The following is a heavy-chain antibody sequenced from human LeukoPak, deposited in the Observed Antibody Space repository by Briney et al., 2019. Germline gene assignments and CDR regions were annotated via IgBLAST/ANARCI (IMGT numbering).Heavy chain of an antibody. CDR3: ARVMVRGVIGGYYMDV. V-gene: IGHV3-48*03. D-gene: IGHD3-10*01. CDR2: ISSSGSTI. CDR1: GFTFSSYE. J-gene: IGHJ6*03. Sequence: PGGSLRLSCAASGFTFSSYEMNWVRQAPGKGLEWVSYISSSGSTIYYADSVKGRFTISRDNAKNSLYLQMNSLRAGDTAVYYCARVMVRGVIGGYYMDVWGKGTTVTISS.